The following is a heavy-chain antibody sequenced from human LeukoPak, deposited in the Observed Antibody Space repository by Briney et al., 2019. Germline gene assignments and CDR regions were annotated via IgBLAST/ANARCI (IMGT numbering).Heavy chain of an antibody. Sequence: SVKVSCKASGFTFTSSAMQRVRQARGQRLEWIGWIVVGSGNTNYAQKFQERVTITRDMSTSTAYMELSSLRSEDTAVYYCAAQSIAAAGMDYWGQGTLVTVSS. V-gene: IGHV1-58*02. CDR1: GFTFTSSA. D-gene: IGHD6-13*01. CDR3: AAQSIAAAGMDY. CDR2: IVVGSGNT. J-gene: IGHJ4*02.